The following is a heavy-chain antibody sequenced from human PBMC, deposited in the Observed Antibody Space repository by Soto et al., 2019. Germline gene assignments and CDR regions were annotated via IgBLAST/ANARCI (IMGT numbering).Heavy chain of an antibody. CDR1: GFTFSSYG. D-gene: IGHD3-22*01. CDR2: IWYDGSNK. V-gene: IGHV3-33*01. Sequence: PGGSLRLSCAASGFTFSSYGMHWVRQAPGKGLEWVAVIWYDGSNKYYADSVKGRFTISRDNSKNTLYLQMNSLRAEDTAVYYCARDREWEVYYDSSGYLDYWGQGTLVTVSS. J-gene: IGHJ4*02. CDR3: ARDREWEVYYDSSGYLDY.